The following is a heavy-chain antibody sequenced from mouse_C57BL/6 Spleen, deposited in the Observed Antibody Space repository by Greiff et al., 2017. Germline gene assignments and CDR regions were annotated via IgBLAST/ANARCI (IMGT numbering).Heavy chain of an antibody. CDR3: ATYYDYDGGFAY. CDR2: FHPYNDDT. V-gene: IGHV1-47*01. D-gene: IGHD2-4*01. J-gene: IGHJ3*01. CDR1: GYTFTTYP. Sequence: VKLVESGAELVKPGASVKMSCKASGYTFTTYPIEWMKQNHGKSLEWIGNFHPYNDDTKYNEKFKGKATLTVEKSSSTVYLELSRLTSDDSAVYYCATYYDYDGGFAYWGQGTLVTVSA.